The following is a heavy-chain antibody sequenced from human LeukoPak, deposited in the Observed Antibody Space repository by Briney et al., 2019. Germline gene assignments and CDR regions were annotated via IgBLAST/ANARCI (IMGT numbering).Heavy chain of an antibody. Sequence: SETLSLTCAVYGGSFSGYYWSWIRQPPGKGLEWIGEINHSGRTNYNPSLKSRVTISVDTSKNQFSLKLSSVTASDTAVYYSAIQLYYDFWSGYYNGYYFDYWGQGTLVTVSS. CDR1: GGSFSGYY. V-gene: IGHV4-34*01. CDR3: AIQLYYDFWSGYYNGYYFDY. CDR2: INHSGRT. J-gene: IGHJ4*02. D-gene: IGHD3-3*01.